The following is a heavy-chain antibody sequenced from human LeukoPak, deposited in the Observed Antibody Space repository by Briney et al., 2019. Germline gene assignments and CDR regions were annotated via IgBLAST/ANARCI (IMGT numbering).Heavy chain of an antibody. D-gene: IGHD3-10*01. V-gene: IGHV3-7*03. CDR3: AKRGPIYSSTPGNYFDY. J-gene: IGHJ4*02. Sequence: RGSLRLSCVASGFTFGKYWMSWVRQAPGKGLEWVANIKLDGSEKNYVDSVKGRFTISRDNTKNTLYLQMRALRDEDTATYYCAKRGPIYSSTPGNYFDYWGQGTLVTVSS. CDR1: GFTFGKYW. CDR2: IKLDGSEK.